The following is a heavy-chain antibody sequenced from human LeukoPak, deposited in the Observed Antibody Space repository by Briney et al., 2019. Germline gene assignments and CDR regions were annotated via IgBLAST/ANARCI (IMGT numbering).Heavy chain of an antibody. J-gene: IGHJ4*02. CDR2: ISSSGKT. D-gene: IGHD3-16*01. Sequence: KTSETLSLTCTVSGDSFSTSQWSWFRQPPGKGVEWIGYISSSGKTSYNPSLKSRLTISVDTSKNQFSLKLTSVTVADTAVYFCARVGRGDHTWGSYYCDHWGQGTLVSVSS. CDR1: GDSFSTSQ. CDR3: ARVGRGDHTWGSYYCDH. V-gene: IGHV4-59*13.